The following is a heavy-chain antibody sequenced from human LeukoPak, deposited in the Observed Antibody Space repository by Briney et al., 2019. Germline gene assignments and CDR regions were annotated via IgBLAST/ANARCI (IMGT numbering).Heavy chain of an antibody. CDR1: GYTFANVG. Sequence: GASVKVSCKASGYTFANVGITWVRQAPGQGLEWMGWISVYNGNTNYAQNLQGRVTLTTDTSTSKAYMELRSLRSDDTALYYCARTCSSSSCYMVHWGQGTLVTVSS. CDR2: ISVYNGNT. CDR3: ARTCSSSSCYMVH. J-gene: IGHJ4*02. V-gene: IGHV1-18*01. D-gene: IGHD2-2*02.